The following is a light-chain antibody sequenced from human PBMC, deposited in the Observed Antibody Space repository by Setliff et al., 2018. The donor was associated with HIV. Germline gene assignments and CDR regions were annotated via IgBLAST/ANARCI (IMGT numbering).Light chain of an antibody. CDR2: EVN. CDR1: NSDIGTYDL. CDR3: SSYTGSDTFDA. V-gene: IGLV2-23*02. J-gene: IGLJ1*01. Sequence: QSALTQPASVSGSPGQSITISCTGNNSDIGTYDLVSWYQQHPGKAPKITIFEVNRRPSGVSNRFSGSKSGNTASLTISGLQAEDEANYFCSSYTGSDTFDAFGIGTKVT.